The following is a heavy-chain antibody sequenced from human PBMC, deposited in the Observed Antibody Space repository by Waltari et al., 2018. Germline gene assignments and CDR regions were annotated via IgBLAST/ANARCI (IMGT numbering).Heavy chain of an antibody. V-gene: IGHV1-8*03. J-gene: IGHJ4*02. CDR3: ARGYYDSSGYYYRY. CDR1: GYTFTSYD. Sequence: QVQLVQSGAEVKKPGASVKVSCKASGYTFTSYDINWVRQATGQGLAWMGWMNPNSGNTGYEQKFQGRVTITRNTAISTAYMELSSLRSEDTAVYYCARGYYDSSGYYYRYWGQGTLVTVSS. CDR2: MNPNSGNT. D-gene: IGHD3-22*01.